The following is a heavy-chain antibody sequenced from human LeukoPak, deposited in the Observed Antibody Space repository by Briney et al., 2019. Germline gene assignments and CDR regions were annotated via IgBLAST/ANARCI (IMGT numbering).Heavy chain of an antibody. Sequence: SETLSLTCTVSGYSITSGYYWGWIRQPPGKGLEWIGTIYHSGSTYYIPSLKSRVTISVDTSKNQFSLKLSSVTAADTAVYFCARLGPYCYHYMDVWGKGTTVTVSS. D-gene: IGHD3-16*01. V-gene: IGHV4-38-2*02. CDR2: IYHSGST. CDR1: GYSITSGYY. CDR3: ARLGPYCYHYMDV. J-gene: IGHJ6*03.